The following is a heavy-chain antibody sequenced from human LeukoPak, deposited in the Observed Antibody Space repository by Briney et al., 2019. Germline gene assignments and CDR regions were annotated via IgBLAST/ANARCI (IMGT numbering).Heavy chain of an antibody. Sequence: GGSLRLSCAASGFTFGSYGMHWVRQAPGKGLEWVAIISYDGSNKYYSDSVKGRFTISRDNSKNTLYLQMNSLRAEDTAVYYCARVVSYYGSAYRLLDLWGRGTLVTVSS. J-gene: IGHJ2*01. V-gene: IGHV3-30*03. CDR3: ARVVSYYGSAYRLLDL. CDR2: ISYDGSNK. D-gene: IGHD3-10*01. CDR1: GFTFGSYG.